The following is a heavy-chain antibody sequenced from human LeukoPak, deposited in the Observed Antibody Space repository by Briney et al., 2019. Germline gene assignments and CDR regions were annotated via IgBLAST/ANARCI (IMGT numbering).Heavy chain of an antibody. CDR2: IYGGGST. V-gene: IGHV3-53*01. CDR3: ARDLFAAAGTLDY. CDR1: GFTVSSSY. Sequence: GGSLRLSCAASGFTVSSSYMSWVRQAPGKGLEWVSVIYGGGSTYYADSVKGRFTISRDNSKNTLYLQMNSLRAEDTAVYYCARDLFAAAGTLDYWGQGTLVTVSS. D-gene: IGHD6-13*01. J-gene: IGHJ4*02.